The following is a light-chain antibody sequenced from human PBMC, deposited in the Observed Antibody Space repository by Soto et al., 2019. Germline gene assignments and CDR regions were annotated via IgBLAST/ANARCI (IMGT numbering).Light chain of an antibody. CDR1: QTVSRMY. Sequence: EIVLTQSPATLSLSPGERATLSCRASQTVSRMYLSWFQQKPGQAPRLLIYGASSRATGIPDRFSGSGSGTDFTLTIPRLEPEDFAVYYCLQYGSSVWTFGQGTKV. CDR2: GAS. CDR3: LQYGSSVWT. V-gene: IGKV3-20*01. J-gene: IGKJ1*01.